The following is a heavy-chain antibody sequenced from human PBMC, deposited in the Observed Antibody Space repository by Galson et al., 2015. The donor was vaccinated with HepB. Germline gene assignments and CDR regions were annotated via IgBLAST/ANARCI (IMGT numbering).Heavy chain of an antibody. J-gene: IGHJ4*02. CDR2: IYTGGST. V-gene: IGHV4-61*02. CDR1: GGSISSGSYY. D-gene: IGHD3-22*01. CDR3: ARGSFDYYDSSGYYFPPDY. Sequence: LSLTCTVSGGSISSGSYYWSWIRQPAGKGLEWIGRIYTGGSTNYNPSLKSRVTMSVDTSKNQFSLKLSSVTAADTAMYYCARGSFDYYDSSGYYFPPDYWGQGTLVTVSS.